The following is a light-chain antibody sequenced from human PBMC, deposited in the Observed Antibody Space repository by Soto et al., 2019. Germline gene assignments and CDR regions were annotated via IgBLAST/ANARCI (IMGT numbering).Light chain of an antibody. CDR1: SSDVGSYNR. J-gene: IGLJ1*01. CDR3: SLYISGSTYV. Sequence: QSALTQPPSVSGSPGQSVTISFTGTSSDVGSYNRLSWYQQPPGTAPKLIMYEVNTRPSGVPDRFSGSKSGSTASLTISGLQAEDEADYYCSLYISGSTYVFGTGTKVTVL. CDR2: EVN. V-gene: IGLV2-18*01.